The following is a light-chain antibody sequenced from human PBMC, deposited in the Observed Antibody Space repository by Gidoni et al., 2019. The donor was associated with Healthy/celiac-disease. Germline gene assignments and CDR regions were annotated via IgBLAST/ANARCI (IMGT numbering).Light chain of an antibody. J-gene: IGLJ3*02. CDR2: SKN. CDR1: SSNIGSNT. CDR3: AAWDDSLNAWV. V-gene: IGLV1-44*01. Sequence: QSVLTHPPAASGTPGPRVTISCSGSSSNIGSNTVHWYQQLPGTAPTLLIYSKNQRPSGVPARFSRSKSGTSASLALSGLQSEDEADYYCAAWDDSLNAWVFGGGTKLTVL.